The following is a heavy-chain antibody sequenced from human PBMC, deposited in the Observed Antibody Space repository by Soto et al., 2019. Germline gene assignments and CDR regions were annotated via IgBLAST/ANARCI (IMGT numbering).Heavy chain of an antibody. V-gene: IGHV3-7*05. Sequence: GGSLRLSCAASGFTFSSYWMSWVRQAPGKGLEWVANIKQDGSEKYYVDSVKGRFTISRDNAKNSLYLQMNSLRAEDTAVYYCARDLYGGYGHSTSLYFDYWGQGTLVTVSS. CDR3: ARDLYGGYGHSTSLYFDY. CDR1: GFTFSSYW. D-gene: IGHD5-12*01. CDR2: IKQDGSEK. J-gene: IGHJ4*02.